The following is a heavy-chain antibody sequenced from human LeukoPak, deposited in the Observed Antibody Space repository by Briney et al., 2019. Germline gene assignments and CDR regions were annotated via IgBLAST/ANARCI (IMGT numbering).Heavy chain of an antibody. CDR1: GFTFDKYW. CDR3: AKDRLPLSSAYYYLPFDY. Sequence: GGSLRLSCAASGFTFDKYWMHWVRQVPGKEPVGVSRINNDGRSIAYAAFVRGRFTISRDNAKNTLYLQMNSLRAEDTAVYYCAKDRLPLSSAYYYLPFDYWGQGTLVTVSS. D-gene: IGHD3-22*01. V-gene: IGHV3-74*03. CDR2: INNDGRSI. J-gene: IGHJ4*02.